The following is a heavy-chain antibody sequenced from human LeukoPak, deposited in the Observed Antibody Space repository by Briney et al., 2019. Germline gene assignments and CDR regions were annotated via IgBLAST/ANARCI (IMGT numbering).Heavy chain of an antibody. D-gene: IGHD4-17*01. CDR2: IYPGDSDT. V-gene: IGHV5-51*01. J-gene: IGHJ4*02. CDR3: ARQYGRPYDY. Sequence: GESLKISCKGSGYTFSSSWIGWVRQMPGKGLEWMGIIYPGDSDTRYSPSFQGQVTISADKSINTAYLQWSSLKATHTGIYYCARQYGRPYDYWGQGTLVTVSS. CDR1: GYTFSSSW.